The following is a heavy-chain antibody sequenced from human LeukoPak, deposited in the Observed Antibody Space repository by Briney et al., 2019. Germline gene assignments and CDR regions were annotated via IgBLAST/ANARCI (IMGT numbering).Heavy chain of an antibody. Sequence: ASVKVSCKAFGYNFIDDYIYWVRQAPGQGLEWMGRISPNNGDTNFAQKFQGRVTMTRNVSISTAYMELTGLRHDDTAVYYCARGGVSSLLWFGELNFDYWGQGTLVTVSS. CDR1: GYNFIDDY. V-gene: IGHV1-2*06. J-gene: IGHJ4*02. D-gene: IGHD3-10*01. CDR2: ISPNNGDT. CDR3: ARGGVSSLLWFGELNFDY.